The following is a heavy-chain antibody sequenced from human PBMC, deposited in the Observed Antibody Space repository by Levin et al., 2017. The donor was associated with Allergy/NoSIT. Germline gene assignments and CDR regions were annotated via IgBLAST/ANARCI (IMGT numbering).Heavy chain of an antibody. CDR1: GFIFDDYG. D-gene: IGHD3-10*01. CDR2: INWNGDGA. CDR3: ALVFSRELAYHYYFGMDL. Sequence: GGSLRLSCSASGFIFDDYGMSWVRQVPGKGLEWVAGINWNGDGAVYADSVKDRFTISRDNAKSSLYLRVSRLRAEDTALYHGALVFSRELAYHYYFGMDLWGQGTTVTVS. J-gene: IGHJ6*02. V-gene: IGHV3-20*01.